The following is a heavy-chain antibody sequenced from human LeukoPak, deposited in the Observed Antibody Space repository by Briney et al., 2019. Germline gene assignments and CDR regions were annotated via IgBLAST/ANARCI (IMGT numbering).Heavy chain of an antibody. CDR1: GGSFSGYY. D-gene: IGHD2/OR15-2a*01. CDR2: INHSGST. CDR3: ARVSMSRSNWFDP. V-gene: IGHV4-34*01. Sequence: SETLSLTCAVYGGSFSGYYWSWIRQPPGKGLEWIGEINHSGSTNYNPSLKSRVTISVDTSKNQFSLKLSSVTAADTAVYYCARVSMSRSNWFDPWGQGTLVTVSS. J-gene: IGHJ5*02.